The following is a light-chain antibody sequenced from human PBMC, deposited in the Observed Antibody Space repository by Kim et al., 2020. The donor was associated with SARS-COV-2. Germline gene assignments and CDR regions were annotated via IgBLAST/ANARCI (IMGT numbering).Light chain of an antibody. V-gene: IGKV3-15*01. CDR2: GAS. J-gene: IGKJ2*01. Sequence: EIVMTQSPATLSVSPGERATLSCRASQSVSSNLAWYQQKPGQAPSLLIYGASTRATGIPSRFSGSGSGTEFTHTISSLQSEDFAVFSCQQYNNWPYTFGQGTKLEI. CDR3: QQYNNWPYT. CDR1: QSVSSN.